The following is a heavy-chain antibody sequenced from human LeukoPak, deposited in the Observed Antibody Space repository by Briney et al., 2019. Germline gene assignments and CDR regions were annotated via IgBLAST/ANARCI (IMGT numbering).Heavy chain of an antibody. Sequence: GGSLRLSCAASGFTFSSYSMNWVRQAPGKGLEWVAVISYDGSNKYYADSVKGRFTISRDNSKNTLYLQMNSLRAEDTAVYYCAKMVTEPSGWTPLDYWGQGTLVTVSS. V-gene: IGHV3-30*18. CDR3: AKMVTEPSGWTPLDY. J-gene: IGHJ4*02. CDR2: ISYDGSNK. CDR1: GFTFSSYS. D-gene: IGHD6-19*01.